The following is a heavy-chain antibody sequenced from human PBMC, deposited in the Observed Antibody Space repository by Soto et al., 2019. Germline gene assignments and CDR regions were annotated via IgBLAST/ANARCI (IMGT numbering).Heavy chain of an antibody. J-gene: IGHJ5*02. CDR2: INHSGST. CDR3: ARANYDILTGYRP. D-gene: IGHD3-9*01. CDR1: GGSFSGYY. V-gene: IGHV4-34*01. Sequence: PSETLSLTCAVYGGSFSGYYWSWIRQPPGKGLEWIGEINHSGSTNYNPSLKSRVTISVDTSKNQFSLKLSSVTAADTAVYYCARANYDILTGYRPWGQGTLVTVS.